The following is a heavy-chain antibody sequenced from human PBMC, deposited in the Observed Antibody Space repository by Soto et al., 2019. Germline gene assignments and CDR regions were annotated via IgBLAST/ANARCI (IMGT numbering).Heavy chain of an antibody. CDR3: ARAVGSLAVADAFDI. CDR1: GGTFSSYT. CDR2: IIPILGIA. V-gene: IGHV1-69*02. J-gene: IGHJ3*02. D-gene: IGHD6-19*01. Sequence: ASVKVSCKASGGTFSSYTISWVRQAPGQGLEWMGRIIPILGIANYAQKFQGRVTITADKSTSTAYMELSSLRSEDTAVYYCARAVGSLAVADAFDIWGQGTMVTVSS.